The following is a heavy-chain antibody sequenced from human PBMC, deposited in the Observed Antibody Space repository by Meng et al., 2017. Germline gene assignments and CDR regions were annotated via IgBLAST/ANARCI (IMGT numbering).Heavy chain of an antibody. D-gene: IGHD3-22*01. CDR3: TRSYYYESTGYIQDFDY. CDR2: ISYDGSNE. V-gene: IGHV3-30*01. CDR1: EFTFSNYA. Sequence: GGSLRLSCAASEFTFSNYAMHWVRQAPGKGLEWVAVISYDGSNEDYADSVKGRFTISRDNSQNTLFLEVNSLRVEDSAVYYCTRSYYYESTGYIQDFDYWGLGTQVTVSS. J-gene: IGHJ4*02.